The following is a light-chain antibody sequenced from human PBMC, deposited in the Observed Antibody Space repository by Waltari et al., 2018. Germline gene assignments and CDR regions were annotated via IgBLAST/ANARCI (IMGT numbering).Light chain of an antibody. CDR1: QSVTSGY. Sequence: EIVLTQSPGTLSLSPGERAPLSCRASQSVTSGYLAWYQQKPGQAPRLLIYGTSSRATGIPDRFSGSGSGTDFTLTISRLEPEDFAVYYCLQHASSPRTFGQGSKVEIK. J-gene: IGKJ1*01. CDR2: GTS. V-gene: IGKV3-20*01. CDR3: LQHASSPRT.